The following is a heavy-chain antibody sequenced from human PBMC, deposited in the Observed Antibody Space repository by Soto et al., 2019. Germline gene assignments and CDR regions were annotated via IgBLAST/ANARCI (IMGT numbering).Heavy chain of an antibody. CDR1: GFTFSSYD. CDR2: ISYDGSNK. J-gene: IGHJ6*02. V-gene: IGHV3-30*18. CDR3: AKSRGSGNKGMDV. Sequence: GGSLRLSCAASGFTFSSYDMHWVRQAPGKGLEWVAAISYDGSNKYYADSVKGRFTISRDNSKNTLYLQMNSLRAEDTAVYYCAKSRGSGNKGMDVWGQGTTVNVS. D-gene: IGHD3-10*01.